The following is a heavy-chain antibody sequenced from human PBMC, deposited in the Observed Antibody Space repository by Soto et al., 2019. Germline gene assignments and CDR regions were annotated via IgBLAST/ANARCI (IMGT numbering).Heavy chain of an antibody. CDR1: GGSFSGYY. Sequence: SETLSLTCAVYGGSFSGYYWSWIRQPPGKGLEWIGEINHSGSTNYNPSLKSRVTISVDTSKNQFSLKLSSVTAADTAVYYCACRGLGYCSSTSCYNPPNWFDPWGQGTLVTVSS. V-gene: IGHV4-34*01. CDR2: INHSGST. J-gene: IGHJ5*02. CDR3: ACRGLGYCSSTSCYNPPNWFDP. D-gene: IGHD2-2*02.